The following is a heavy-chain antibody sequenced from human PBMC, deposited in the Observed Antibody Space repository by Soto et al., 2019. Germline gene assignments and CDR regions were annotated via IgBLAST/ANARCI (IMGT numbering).Heavy chain of an antibody. V-gene: IGHV3-73*01. CDR3: TRSSPIYYDILTGLGWFDP. D-gene: IGHD3-9*01. Sequence: GGSLRLSCAASGFTFSGSAMHWVRQASGKGLEWVGRIRSKANSYATAYAASVKGRFTISRDDSKNTAYLQMNSLKTEDTAVYYCTRSSPIYYDILTGLGWFDPWGQGTLVTVSS. CDR1: GFTFSGSA. J-gene: IGHJ5*02. CDR2: IRSKANSYAT.